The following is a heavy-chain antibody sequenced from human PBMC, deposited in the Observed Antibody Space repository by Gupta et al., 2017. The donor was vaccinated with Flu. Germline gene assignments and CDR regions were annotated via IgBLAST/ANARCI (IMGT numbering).Heavy chain of an antibody. Sequence: QVQLVQSGAEVKKPGSSVKVSCKASGGTFSSYAISWVRQAPGQGLEWMGGIIPIFGTANYAQKFQGRVTITADESTSTAYTELSSLRSEDTAVYYCATLKSGSYLYYFDYWGQGTLVPVSS. CDR3: ATLKSGSYLYYFDY. CDR1: GGTFSSYA. J-gene: IGHJ4*02. CDR2: IIPIFGTA. D-gene: IGHD1-26*01. V-gene: IGHV1-69*01.